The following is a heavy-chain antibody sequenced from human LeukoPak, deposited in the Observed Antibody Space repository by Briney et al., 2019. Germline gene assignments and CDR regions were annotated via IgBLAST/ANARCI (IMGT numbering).Heavy chain of an antibody. CDR3: ARDGEPYSPLDY. J-gene: IGHJ4*02. D-gene: IGHD1-14*01. CDR2: ICSSSSYI. V-gene: IGHV3-21*01. Sequence: GGSLRLSCAASGFTFSSYSMNWVRQAPGKGLEWVSSICSSSSYIYYADSVKGRFTISRDNAKNSLYLQMNSLRAEDTAVYYCARDGEPYSPLDYWGQGTLVTVSS. CDR1: GFTFSSYS.